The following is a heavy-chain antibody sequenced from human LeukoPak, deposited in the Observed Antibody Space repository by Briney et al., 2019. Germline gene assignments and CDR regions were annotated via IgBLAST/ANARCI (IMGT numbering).Heavy chain of an antibody. J-gene: IGHJ3*02. V-gene: IGHV3-11*01. CDR2: ISSSGSTI. D-gene: IGHD2-15*01. CDR3: ARVVYCSGGSCHIFAFDI. Sequence: GGSLRLSCAASGFTFSVYYMSWIRQAPGKGLEWVSYISSSGSTIFYADSVKGRFTISRDNAKNSLSLRVNSLRAEDTAVYYCARVVYCSGGSCHIFAFDIWGQGTMVTVSS. CDR1: GFTFSVYY.